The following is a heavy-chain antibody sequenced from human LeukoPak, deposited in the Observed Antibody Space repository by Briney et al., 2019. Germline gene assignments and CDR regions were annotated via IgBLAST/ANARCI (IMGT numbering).Heavy chain of an antibody. CDR2: IYYNGNT. J-gene: IGHJ3*02. D-gene: IGHD6-13*01. Sequence: SETLSLTCSVSGFSISGGYYWGWIRQPPGKGLEWIGSIYYNGNTFYNPSLKSRVTISVGTSKIQFSLKLSSVTAADTAVYYCARDLYSSRTNDAFVIWSQGTMVTVSS. V-gene: IGHV4-38-2*02. CDR3: ARDLYSSRTNDAFVI. CDR1: GFSISGGYY.